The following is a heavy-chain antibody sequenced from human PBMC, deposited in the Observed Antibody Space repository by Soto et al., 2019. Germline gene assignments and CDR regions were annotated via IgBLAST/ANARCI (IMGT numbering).Heavy chain of an antibody. J-gene: IGHJ5*02. CDR1: GGSISSGGYS. Sequence: QLQLQESGSGLVKPSQTLSLTCAVSGGSISSGGYSWSWIRQPPGKGLEWIGYIYHSGSTYYNPSLKSRVTMSVDRCKNQFSLKLSSVTAADTAVYYCARVFPPLSSSSSGNWFDPWGQGTLVTVSS. D-gene: IGHD6-6*01. V-gene: IGHV4-30-2*01. CDR2: IYHSGST. CDR3: ARVFPPLSSSSSGNWFDP.